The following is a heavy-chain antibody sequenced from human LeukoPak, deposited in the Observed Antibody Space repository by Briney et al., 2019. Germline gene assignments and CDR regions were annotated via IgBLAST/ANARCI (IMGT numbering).Heavy chain of an antibody. CDR2: NDWDDDK. V-gene: IGHV2-70*11. D-gene: IGHD6-13*01. Sequence: SGPTLLKPTQTLTLTCTFSGFALSTRGMCVSWIRQPPGKALEWLARNDWDDDKYYSTSLKTRLTISKNTSKNQVVLTMTNMDPVDTATYYCARAIAAGCLAYYGMDVWGQGTTVTVSS. CDR1: GFALSTRGMC. CDR3: ARAIAAGCLAYYGMDV. J-gene: IGHJ6*02.